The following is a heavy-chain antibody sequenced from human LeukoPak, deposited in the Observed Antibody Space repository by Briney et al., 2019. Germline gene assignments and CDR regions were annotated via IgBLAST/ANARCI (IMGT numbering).Heavy chain of an antibody. Sequence: GESLRLSCAASGFTFDGYGMSWVRQAPGKGLEWVSAINWNGGTTAYAASVEGRFTISRDNAKSSLYLQMNSLRAEDTALYFCARGVVDCISTTCYFDYWGQGILVTVSS. D-gene: IGHD2-2*01. V-gene: IGHV3-20*04. J-gene: IGHJ4*02. CDR1: GFTFDGYG. CDR3: ARGVVDCISTTCYFDY. CDR2: INWNGGTT.